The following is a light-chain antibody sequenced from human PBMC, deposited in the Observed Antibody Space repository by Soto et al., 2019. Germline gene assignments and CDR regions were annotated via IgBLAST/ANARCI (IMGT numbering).Light chain of an antibody. CDR2: NNN. V-gene: IGLV1-44*01. J-gene: IGLJ3*02. Sequence: QPAPTQPPPGSDTHRQMGTIISSKSSSNILRNSFNWYQYLPGTAPPLLSYNNNQRPSGVPDRFSGSKSGPSASLAISGLQSEDEADYYCAAWDDSLSGLLFGGGTQLTVL. CDR1: SSNILRNS. CDR3: AAWDDSLSGLL.